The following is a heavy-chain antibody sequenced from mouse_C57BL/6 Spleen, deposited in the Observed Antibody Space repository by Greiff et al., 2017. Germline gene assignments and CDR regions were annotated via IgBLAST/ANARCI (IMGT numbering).Heavy chain of an antibody. V-gene: IGHV1-82*01. CDR1: GYAFSSSW. CDR3: ARGYYGNPYYFDY. CDR2: IYPGDGDT. J-gene: IGHJ2*01. D-gene: IGHD2-1*01. Sequence: QVQLKESGPELVKPGASVKISCKASGYAFSSSWMNWVKQRPGKGLEWIGRIYPGDGDTNYNGKFKGKATLTADKSSSTAYMQLSSLTSEDSAVYFCARGYYGNPYYFDYWGQGTTLTVSS.